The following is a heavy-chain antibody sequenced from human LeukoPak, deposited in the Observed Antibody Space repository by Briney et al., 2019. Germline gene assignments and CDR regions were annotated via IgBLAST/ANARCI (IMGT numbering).Heavy chain of an antibody. CDR1: GGTFSSYA. J-gene: IGHJ3*02. Sequence: SVKVSCKASGGTFSSYAIGWVRQAPGQGLEWMGGIIPIFGTANYAQKFQGRVTITADESTSTAYMELSSLRSEDTAVYYCARMSDRSLGAFDIWGQGTMVTVSS. D-gene: IGHD3-16*01. CDR3: ARMSDRSLGAFDI. V-gene: IGHV1-69*01. CDR2: IIPIFGTA.